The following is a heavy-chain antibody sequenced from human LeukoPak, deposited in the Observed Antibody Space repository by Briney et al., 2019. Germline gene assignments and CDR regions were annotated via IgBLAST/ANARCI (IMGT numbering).Heavy chain of an antibody. CDR2: INPNSGGT. Sequence: GASVNVSCKASGYIFTGYYLHWVRQAPGQGLEWMGWINPNSGGTNYAQKFQGRVTMTRDTSISTAYMELSRLRSDDTAVYYCAKAHGTYYYDSSGRNWFDPWGQGTLVTVSS. D-gene: IGHD3-22*01. V-gene: IGHV1-2*02. CDR3: AKAHGTYYYDSSGRNWFDP. CDR1: GYIFTGYY. J-gene: IGHJ5*02.